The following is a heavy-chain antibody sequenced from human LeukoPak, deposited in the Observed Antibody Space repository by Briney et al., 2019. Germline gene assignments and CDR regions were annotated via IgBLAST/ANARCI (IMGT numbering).Heavy chain of an antibody. D-gene: IGHD1-1*01. J-gene: IGHJ4*02. CDR1: GLSFSTSW. CDR3: VRGRNCVIY. Sequence: GGSLRLSCAVSGLSFSTSWMHWVRQAPGKGLVWVSRINSDGSSTTYADAVKGRFTISRDNAKSTLYLQMNSLRAEDTAVYYCVRGRNCVIYWGQGTLVTVSS. V-gene: IGHV3-74*01. CDR2: INSDGSST.